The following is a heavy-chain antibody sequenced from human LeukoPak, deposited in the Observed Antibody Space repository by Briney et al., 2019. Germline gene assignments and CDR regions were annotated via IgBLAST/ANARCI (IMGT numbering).Heavy chain of an antibody. J-gene: IGHJ6*03. Sequence: KSSETLSLTCGVYGGSFSNHYWGWIRQPPGKGLEWIGESNQGGSIYYNSSLKSRLTISLDTSKNQFSLKLRSVTAADTAVYYCARHGSDIVVVPATFYYYYMDVWGKGTTVTISS. V-gene: IGHV4-34*01. CDR2: SNQGGSI. CDR1: GGSFSNHY. D-gene: IGHD2-2*01. CDR3: ARHGSDIVVVPATFYYYYMDV.